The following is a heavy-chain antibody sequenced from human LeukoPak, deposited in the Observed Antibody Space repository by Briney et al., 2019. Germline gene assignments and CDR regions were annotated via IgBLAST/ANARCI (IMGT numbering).Heavy chain of an antibody. D-gene: IGHD1-26*01. J-gene: IGHJ4*02. CDR1: GASITSYY. CDR2: IYYSGST. Sequence: SETLSLTCTVSGASITSYYWSWIRQPPGKGLEWIGYIYYSGSTTYKPSLKSRVTISVDTSKNQFSLKLSSVTAADTAVCYCARLSIVGATNFDYWGQGTLVTVSS. CDR3: ARLSIVGATNFDY. V-gene: IGHV4-59*08.